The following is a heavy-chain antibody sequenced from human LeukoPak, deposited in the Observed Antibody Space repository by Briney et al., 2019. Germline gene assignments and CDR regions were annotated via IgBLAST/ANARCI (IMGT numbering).Heavy chain of an antibody. CDR3: ARSFRPDVYGDYEASTPFDY. V-gene: IGHV1-18*01. Sequence: ASVKVSCKASGYTFTSYGIGWVRHPPGQGLEWVGWISAYNGNTNYAQKLQGRVTMTTDTSTSTAYMELRSLRSDDTAVYYCARSFRPDVYGDYEASTPFDYWGQGTLVTVSS. CDR1: GYTFTSYG. J-gene: IGHJ4*02. D-gene: IGHD4-17*01. CDR2: ISAYNGNT.